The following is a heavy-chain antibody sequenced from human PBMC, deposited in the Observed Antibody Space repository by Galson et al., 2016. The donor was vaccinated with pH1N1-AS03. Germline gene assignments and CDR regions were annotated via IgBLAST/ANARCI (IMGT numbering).Heavy chain of an antibody. D-gene: IGHD6-19*01. CDR1: GFTFNRNS. Sequence: SLRLSCAASGFTFNRNSMNWVRQAPGKGLEWVACISSSSSYIYYADSVKGRFTVSRDNARKSLYLEMNSLRAEDTAVYYCAGPSASCGWSSDGMDVWGQGTTVTVSS. CDR3: AGPSASCGWSSDGMDV. CDR2: ISSSSSYI. V-gene: IGHV3-21*01. J-gene: IGHJ6*02.